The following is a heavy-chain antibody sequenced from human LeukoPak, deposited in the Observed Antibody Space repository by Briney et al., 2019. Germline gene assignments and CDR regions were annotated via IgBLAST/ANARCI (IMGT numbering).Heavy chain of an antibody. D-gene: IGHD2-2*01. Sequence: GGSLRLSCAASGFTFSSYEMNWVRQAPGKGLEWVSYISSSGSTIYYADSVKGRFTISRDNAKNSLYLQMNSLRAEDTAVYYCARDGLSIVVVPAAMYYYYYYMDVWGKGTTVTVSS. CDR1: GFTFSSYE. V-gene: IGHV3-48*03. CDR3: ARDGLSIVVVPAAMYYYYYYMDV. CDR2: ISSSGSTI. J-gene: IGHJ6*03.